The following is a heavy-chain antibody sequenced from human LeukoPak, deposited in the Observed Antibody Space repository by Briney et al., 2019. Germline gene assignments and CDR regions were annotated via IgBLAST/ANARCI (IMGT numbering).Heavy chain of an antibody. D-gene: IGHD4-23*01. V-gene: IGHV4-34*01. CDR3: ARAGYGGLSD. Sequence: SETLSLTCAVYGGSFSGYYWSWIRQPPGKGLEWIGEINHSGSTSYSPSLKSRVTISVDTSKNQFSLKLSSVTAADTAVYYCARAGYGGLSDWGQGTLITVSS. CDR2: INHSGST. CDR1: GGSFSGYY. J-gene: IGHJ4*02.